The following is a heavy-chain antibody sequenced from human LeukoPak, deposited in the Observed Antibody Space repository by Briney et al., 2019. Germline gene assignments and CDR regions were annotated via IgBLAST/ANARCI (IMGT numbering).Heavy chain of an antibody. J-gene: IGHJ5*02. CDR2: AYYSGST. V-gene: IGHV4-59*01. CDR1: GGSISSYY. Sequence: SETLSLTCTVSGGSISSYYWSWIRQPPGKGLEWIGYAYYSGSTNSNPSLKSRVTISVDTSKNQFSLKVSSVTAADTAIYYCARGYNWFDPWGQGTLVTVSS. CDR3: ARGYNWFDP.